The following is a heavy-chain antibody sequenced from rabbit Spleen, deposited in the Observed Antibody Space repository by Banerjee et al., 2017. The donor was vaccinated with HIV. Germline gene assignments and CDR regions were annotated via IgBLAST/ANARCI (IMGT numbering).Heavy chain of an antibody. CDR1: GFSFSSSDY. J-gene: IGHJ4*01. CDR3: ARDGAGGSYFAL. CDR2: IVGSSSGFT. V-gene: IGHV1S45*01. D-gene: IGHD8-1*01. Sequence: QEQLEESGGGLVKPGASLTLTCTASGFSFSSSDYMCWVRQAPGKGLEWISCIVGSSSGFTYSATWAKGRFTCSKTSSTTVTLQMTSLTAADTATYFCARDGAGGSYFALWGQGTLVTVS.